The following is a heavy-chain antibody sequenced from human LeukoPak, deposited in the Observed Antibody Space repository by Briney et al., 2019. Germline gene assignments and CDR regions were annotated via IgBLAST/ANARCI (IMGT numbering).Heavy chain of an antibody. CDR3: ARTVTNPYYYYGMDV. Sequence: GGSLRLSCAASGFTVSSNYMSWVRQAPGKGLEWVSVIYSGGSTYYADSLKGRFTISRDNSKNTLYLQMNSLRAEDTAVYYCARTVTNPYYYYGMDVWGQGTTVTVSS. V-gene: IGHV3-53*01. CDR2: IYSGGST. CDR1: GFTVSSNY. D-gene: IGHD4-17*01. J-gene: IGHJ6*02.